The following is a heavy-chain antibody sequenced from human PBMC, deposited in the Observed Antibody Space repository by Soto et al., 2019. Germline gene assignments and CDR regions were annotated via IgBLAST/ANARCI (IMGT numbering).Heavy chain of an antibody. J-gene: IGHJ3*02. Sequence: QVQLVESGGGVVQPGRSLRLSCAASGFTFSNYAMHWVRQAPGKGLEWVAVISYDGSNKYYADSVKGRFTISRDNSKNTLYLQMNSLRAEDTAVYYCARDSGSYTENAFDIWGQGTMVTVSS. D-gene: IGHD1-26*01. CDR2: ISYDGSNK. CDR1: GFTFSNYA. CDR3: ARDSGSYTENAFDI. V-gene: IGHV3-30-3*01.